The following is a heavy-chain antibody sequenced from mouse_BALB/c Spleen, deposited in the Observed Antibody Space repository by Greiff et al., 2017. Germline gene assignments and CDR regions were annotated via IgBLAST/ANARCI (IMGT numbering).Heavy chain of an antibody. CDR2: IYPGSGST. J-gene: IGHJ4*01. D-gene: IGHD2-1*01. CDR3: TRGKGKGYAMDY. V-gene: IGHV1S22*01. Sequence: KQPGSELVRPGASVKLSCKASGYTFTSYWMHWVKQRPGQGLEWIGNIYPGSGSTNYDEKFKSKATLTVDTSSSTAYMQLSSLTSEDSAVYYCTRGKGKGYAMDYWGQGTSVTVSS. CDR1: GYTFTSYW.